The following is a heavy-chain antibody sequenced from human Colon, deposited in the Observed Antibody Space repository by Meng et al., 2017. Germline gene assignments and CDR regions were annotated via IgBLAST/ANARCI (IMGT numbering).Heavy chain of an antibody. D-gene: IGHD3-10*01. CDR2: TYYRSKWYN. Sequence: SETLSLTCAISGDNVFSGSVAWDWIRQSPSKGLEWLGRTYYRSKWYNDYRISVKSRISINLDTSNNQLSLQLNSVTPEDTAIYYCTRGIRTAFDIWGQRTMVTVSS. CDR3: TRGIRTAFDI. V-gene: IGHV6-1*01. CDR1: GDNVFSGSVA. J-gene: IGHJ3*02.